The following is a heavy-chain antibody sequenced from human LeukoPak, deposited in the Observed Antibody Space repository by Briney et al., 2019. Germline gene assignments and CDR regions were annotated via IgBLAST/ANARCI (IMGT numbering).Heavy chain of an antibody. V-gene: IGHV1-69*05. CDR3: ARASFDWQTYYYYYVDV. Sequence: ASVRVSCKASGGTFSSYAISWVRQAPGQGLEWMGGIIPIFGTANYAQKFQGRVTITTDESTSTAYMELSSLRSEDTAVYYCARASFDWQTYYYYYVDVWGKGTTVTVSS. J-gene: IGHJ6*03. CDR2: IIPIFGTA. CDR1: GGTFSSYA. D-gene: IGHD3-9*01.